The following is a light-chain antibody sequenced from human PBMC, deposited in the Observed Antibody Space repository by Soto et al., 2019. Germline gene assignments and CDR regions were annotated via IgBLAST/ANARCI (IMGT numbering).Light chain of an antibody. J-gene: IGKJ1*01. V-gene: IGKV1-27*01. CDR3: QRYDGAST. Sequence: DIQMTQSPSSLSASVGDRVTITCRASQGINNFLAWYQQRPGQVPKLLIYAASTLQSGVPSRFSASGSGTDFTLTISSLQPEDVATYYCQRYDGASTFGQGTKVEIK. CDR2: AAS. CDR1: QGINNF.